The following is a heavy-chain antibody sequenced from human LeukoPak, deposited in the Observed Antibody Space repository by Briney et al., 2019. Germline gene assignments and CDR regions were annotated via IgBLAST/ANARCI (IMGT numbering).Heavy chain of an antibody. CDR2: MNPNSGNT. J-gene: IGHJ5*02. V-gene: IGHV1-8*01. CDR1: GYTFTSYD. Sequence: ASVKVSCKASGYTFTSYDINWVRQATGQGLEWMGWMNPNSGNTGYAQKFQGRVTMTRNTSISTAYMELCSLRSEDTAVYYCARYCSGGSCYSVAFDPWGQGTLVTVSS. D-gene: IGHD2-15*01. CDR3: ARYCSGGSCYSVAFDP.